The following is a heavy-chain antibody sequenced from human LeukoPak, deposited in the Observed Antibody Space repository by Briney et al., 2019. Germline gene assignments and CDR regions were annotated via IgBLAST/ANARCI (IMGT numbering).Heavy chain of an antibody. CDR3: ASLGGGYCSSTSCYFAQNWFDP. CDR2: INHSGST. V-gene: IGHV4-34*01. CDR1: GGSITTYY. D-gene: IGHD2-2*01. J-gene: IGHJ5*02. Sequence: PSETLSLTCTVSGGSITTYYWSWIRQPPGKGLEWIGEINHSGSTNYNPSLKSRVTISVDTSKNQFSLKLSPVTAAATAVYYCASLGGGYCSSTSCYFAQNWFDPWGQGTLVTVSS.